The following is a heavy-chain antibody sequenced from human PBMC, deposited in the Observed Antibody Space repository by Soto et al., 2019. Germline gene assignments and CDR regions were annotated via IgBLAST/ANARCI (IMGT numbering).Heavy chain of an antibody. CDR2: IYYSGST. CDR1: GGSISSGGYC. J-gene: IGHJ5*02. D-gene: IGHD6-13*01. V-gene: IGHV4-31*03. Sequence: SETLSLTCPVSGGSISSGGYCWSWIRQHPGKGLEWIGYIYYSGSTYYSPSLKGRLTISVDPSKNQFSLKLTSVTAADTAMYYCARPKTIGAAAGKGWFDPWGQGTLVTVSS. CDR3: ARPKTIGAAAGKGWFDP.